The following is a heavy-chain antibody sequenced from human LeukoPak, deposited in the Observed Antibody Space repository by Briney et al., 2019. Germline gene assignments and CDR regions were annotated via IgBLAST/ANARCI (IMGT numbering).Heavy chain of an antibody. CDR2: NYTSGST. D-gene: IGHD3-3*01. Sequence: SETLSLTCTVSGGSISSYYWSWIRQPAGKGLEWIGRNYTSGSTNYNPSLKSRVTMSVDTSKNQFSLKLSSVTAADTAVYYCARAQLIYDFWSGYRDDAFDIWGQGTMVTVSS. CDR3: ARAQLIYDFWSGYRDDAFDI. CDR1: GGSISSYY. J-gene: IGHJ3*02. V-gene: IGHV4-4*07.